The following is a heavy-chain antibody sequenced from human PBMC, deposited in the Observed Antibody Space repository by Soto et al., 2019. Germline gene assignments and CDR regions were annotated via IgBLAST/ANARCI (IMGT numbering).Heavy chain of an antibody. Sequence: SETLSLTCTVSGGSISSYYWSWIRQPPGKGLKWIGYIYYTGTTNYNPSLKSRVTISVDTSKNQFSLKLSSVTTADTAVYYCTKLPLADYGGIFDPWGQGTLVTVSS. CDR3: TKLPLADYGGIFDP. J-gene: IGHJ5*02. V-gene: IGHV4-59*01. CDR1: GGSISSYY. CDR2: IYYTGTT. D-gene: IGHD4-17*01.